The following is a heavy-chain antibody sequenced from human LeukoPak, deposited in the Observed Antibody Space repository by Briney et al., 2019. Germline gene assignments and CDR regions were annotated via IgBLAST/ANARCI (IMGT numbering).Heavy chain of an antibody. D-gene: IGHD6-19*01. J-gene: IGHJ4*02. CDR3: ARARRPGIAVAGIAYPDY. Sequence: GASVKVSCKASGYTFTSYDISWVRQAPGQGLEWMGWISTYNGNANYAQKVQGRVTMTTDTSTSTAYLELRSLRSDDTAVYYCARARRPGIAVAGIAYPDYWGQGTLVTVSS. CDR2: ISTYNGNA. V-gene: IGHV1-18*01. CDR1: GYTFTSYD.